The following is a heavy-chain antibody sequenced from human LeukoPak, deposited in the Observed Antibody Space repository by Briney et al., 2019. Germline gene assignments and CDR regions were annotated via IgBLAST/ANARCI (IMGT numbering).Heavy chain of an antibody. D-gene: IGHD3-10*01. Sequence: ASVKLSCKASGYTFTGYYMHWVRQAPGHGLEWMGWINPNSGGTNYAQKFQGRVTMTRDTSISTAYMELNRLRSDDTAVYYCARDRDYGSGIFDYWGQGTLVTVSS. CDR1: GYTFTGYY. J-gene: IGHJ4*02. CDR3: ARDRDYGSGIFDY. V-gene: IGHV1-2*02. CDR2: INPNSGGT.